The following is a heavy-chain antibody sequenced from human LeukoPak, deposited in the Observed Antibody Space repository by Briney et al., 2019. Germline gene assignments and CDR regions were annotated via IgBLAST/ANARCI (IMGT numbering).Heavy chain of an antibody. V-gene: IGHV1-2*02. Sequence: ASVKVSCKASGYSFTGYYMHWVRQAPGQGLEWMGWINPNSGGTNYAQKFQGRVTMTRDTSISTAYMELSRLRSDDTAVYYCAREWRTSTSIDYWGQGTLVTVSS. CDR2: INPNSGGT. J-gene: IGHJ4*02. CDR3: AREWRTSTSIDY. CDR1: GYSFTGYY. D-gene: IGHD3/OR15-3a*01.